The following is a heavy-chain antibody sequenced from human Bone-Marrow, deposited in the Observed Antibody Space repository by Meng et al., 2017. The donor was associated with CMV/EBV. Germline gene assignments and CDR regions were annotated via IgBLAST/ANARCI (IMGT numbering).Heavy chain of an antibody. CDR3: AKGIREWDYYYCGMDV. V-gene: IGHV3-23*01. Sequence: GESLKISCAASGFTFSSYSMNWVRQAPGKGLEWVSAISGSGGSTYYADSVKGRFTISRDNSKNTLYLQMNSLRAEDTAVYYCAKGIREWDYYYCGMDVWGQGTTVTVSS. CDR1: GFTFSSYS. J-gene: IGHJ6*02. D-gene: IGHD2-15*01. CDR2: ISGSGGST.